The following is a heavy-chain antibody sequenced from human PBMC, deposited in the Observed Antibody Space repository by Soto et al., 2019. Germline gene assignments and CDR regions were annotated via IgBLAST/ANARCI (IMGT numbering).Heavy chain of an antibody. V-gene: IGHV3-30-3*01. J-gene: IGHJ4*02. CDR3: ARDRLSSGYDY. Sequence: GWSLRLSCSASVFTFSSYAMHWFRQAPGKGLEWVAVISYDGSNKYYADSVKGRFTISRDNSKNTLYLQMNSLRAEDTAVYYCARDRLSSGYDYWGQGTLVTVSS. CDR2: ISYDGSNK. CDR1: VFTFSSYA. D-gene: IGHD6-19*01.